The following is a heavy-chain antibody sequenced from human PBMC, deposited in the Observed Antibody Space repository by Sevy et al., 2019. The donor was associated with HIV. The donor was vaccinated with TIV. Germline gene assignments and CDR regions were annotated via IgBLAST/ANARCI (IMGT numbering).Heavy chain of an antibody. Sequence: LRLSCAAAGFTFSSYGMHWVRQAPGRGPEWVAVIWYDGSKKYYADSVNGRFTISRDNSRNTLYLQMNSLRAEDTAVYYCARGRFYDSGGYSFNWGQGTLVTVSS. CDR2: IWYDGSKK. CDR3: ARGRFYDSGGYSFN. D-gene: IGHD3-22*01. V-gene: IGHV3-33*01. CDR1: GFTFSSYG. J-gene: IGHJ1*01.